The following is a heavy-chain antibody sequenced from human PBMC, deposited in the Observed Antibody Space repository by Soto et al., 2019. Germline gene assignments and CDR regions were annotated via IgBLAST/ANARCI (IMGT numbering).Heavy chain of an antibody. J-gene: IGHJ4*02. Sequence: QVQLVQSGAEVKKPGSSVKVSCKASGGIFTRYDIRWVRQAPGQGLEWMGAIIPIFDTANYAQKFQGRLTITADATTSSAYIELSSLSSEDTAIYYCAINEGRDVSNFDYWGQGTLVTVSS. D-gene: IGHD2-15*01. CDR1: GGIFTRYD. V-gene: IGHV1-69*01. CDR2: IIPIFDTA. CDR3: AINEGRDVSNFDY.